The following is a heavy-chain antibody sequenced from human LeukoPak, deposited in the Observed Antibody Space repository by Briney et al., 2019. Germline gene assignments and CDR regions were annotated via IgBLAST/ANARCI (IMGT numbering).Heavy chain of an antibody. V-gene: IGHV4-59*12. D-gene: IGHD3-9*01. CDR3: ARDNYDRTHAFDI. J-gene: IGHJ3*02. CDR1: GGSISSYY. Sequence: PSETLSLTCTVSGGSISSYYWSWIRQPPGKGLEWIGYIYYSGSTNYNPSLKSRVTISVDTSKNQFSLKLSSVTAADTAVYYCARDNYDRTHAFDIWGQGTMVTVSS. CDR2: IYYSGST.